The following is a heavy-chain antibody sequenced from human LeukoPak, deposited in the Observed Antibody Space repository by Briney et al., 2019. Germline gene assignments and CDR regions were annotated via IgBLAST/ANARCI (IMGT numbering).Heavy chain of an antibody. V-gene: IGHV3-30*02. CDR1: GFTFSTYG. CDR2: IRYDGSSK. Sequence: PGGSLRLSCAASGFTFSTYGIHWVRQAPGKGLAWVAFIRYDGSSKSYADSVKGRFTISRGNSKNVLYLQMNSLRAEDTAVYYCAKVASAYDFWSGFDYWGQGTLVTVSS. J-gene: IGHJ4*02. D-gene: IGHD3-3*01. CDR3: AKVASAYDFWSGFDY.